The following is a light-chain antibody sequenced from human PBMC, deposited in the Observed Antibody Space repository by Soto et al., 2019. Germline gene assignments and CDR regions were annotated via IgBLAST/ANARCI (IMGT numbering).Light chain of an antibody. Sequence: EIVMTQSPATLSVSPGESATLSCRASQSVSSNLAWHQQKPGQAPRILMYDASTRATGIPARFSGSGSGTDFTLTISSLEPEDFAVYYCQQRSNWPLITFGQGTRLEIK. V-gene: IGKV3-11*01. CDR3: QQRSNWPLIT. J-gene: IGKJ5*01. CDR2: DAS. CDR1: QSVSSN.